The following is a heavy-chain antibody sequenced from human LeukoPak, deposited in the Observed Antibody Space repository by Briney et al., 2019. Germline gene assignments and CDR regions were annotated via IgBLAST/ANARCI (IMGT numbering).Heavy chain of an antibody. Sequence: ASVKVSCKVSGYTLTELSIHWVRQAPGKGLEWMGGFDPEDGETIYAQKFQGRVTMTEDTSTDTAYMELGSLRSEDTAVYYCATDRYGTRFLDYWGQGTLVTVSS. V-gene: IGHV1-24*01. CDR2: FDPEDGET. D-gene: IGHD3-3*01. CDR1: GYTLTELS. J-gene: IGHJ4*02. CDR3: ATDRYGTRFLDY.